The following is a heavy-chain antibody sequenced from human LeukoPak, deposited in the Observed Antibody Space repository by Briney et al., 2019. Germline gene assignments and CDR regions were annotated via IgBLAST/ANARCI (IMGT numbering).Heavy chain of an antibody. J-gene: IGHJ6*02. CDR1: GLTFSKYG. V-gene: IGHV3-30*18. CDR3: AKDVVEWLSLHDYFGMDV. D-gene: IGHD3-3*01. CDR2: ISYDGSHK. Sequence: GGSLRLSCAASGLTFSKYGMHWVRQAPGKGLEWVALISYDGSHKYYGDSVKGRFAISRDNSKNPLYLQMNSLSAEDTAVYYCAKDVVEWLSLHDYFGMDVWGQGTTVTVSS.